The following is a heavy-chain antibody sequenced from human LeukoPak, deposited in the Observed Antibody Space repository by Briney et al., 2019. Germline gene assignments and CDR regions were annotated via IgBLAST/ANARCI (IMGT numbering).Heavy chain of an antibody. V-gene: IGHV3-30-3*01. D-gene: IGHD4-17*01. CDR2: ISYDGSNK. J-gene: IGHJ5*02. Sequence: GGSLRLSCAASGFTFSSYAMHWVRQAPGKGLEWVAVISYDGSNKYYADSVKGRFTISRDNSKNTLYLQMNSLRAEDTAVYYCASVPTTVTTGWFDPWGQGTLVTVSS. CDR1: GFTFSSYA. CDR3: ASVPTTVTTGWFDP.